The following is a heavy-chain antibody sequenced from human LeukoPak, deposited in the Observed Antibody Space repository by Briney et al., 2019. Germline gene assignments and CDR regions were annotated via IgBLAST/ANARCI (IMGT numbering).Heavy chain of an antibody. CDR3: AKDIRGYYYGMDV. CDR2: ISWNSGSL. CDR1: GFTFDDYA. J-gene: IGHJ6*02. Sequence: GGSLRLSCAASGFTFDDYAKHWVRQAPGKGLEWVSGISWNSGSLGYADSVKGRFTISRDNAKNSLYLQMNSLRAEDTALYYCAKDIRGYYYGMDVWGQGTTVTVSS. V-gene: IGHV3-9*01. D-gene: IGHD3-16*01.